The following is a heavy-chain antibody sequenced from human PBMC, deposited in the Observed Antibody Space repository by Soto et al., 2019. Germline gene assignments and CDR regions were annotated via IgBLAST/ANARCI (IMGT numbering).Heavy chain of an antibody. CDR3: ARHSGKLLLRSQYYFDY. Sequence: SETLSLTCTVSGGSISSSSYYWGWIRQPPGKGLEWIGSIYYSGSTYYNPSLKSRVTISVDTSKNQFSLKLSSVTAADTAVYYCARHSGKLLLRSQYYFDYWGQGPLVTVSS. CDR1: GGSISSSSYY. CDR2: IYYSGST. D-gene: IGHD2-15*01. J-gene: IGHJ4*02. V-gene: IGHV4-39*01.